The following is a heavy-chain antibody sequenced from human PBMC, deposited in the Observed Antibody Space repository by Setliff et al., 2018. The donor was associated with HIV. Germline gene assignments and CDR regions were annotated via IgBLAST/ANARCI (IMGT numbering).Heavy chain of an antibody. CDR1: GFTFSSYA. V-gene: IGHV3-23*01. D-gene: IGHD1-1*01. CDR3: ARATGTAPALLYMDV. CDR2: ISGSGGST. J-gene: IGHJ6*03. Sequence: GGSLRLSCAASGFTFSSYAMSWVRQAPGKGLEWVSAISGSGGSTYYADSVRGRFTISRDNSKNTLYLQMNSLRAEDTAVYYCARATGTAPALLYMDVWGKGTTVTVSS.